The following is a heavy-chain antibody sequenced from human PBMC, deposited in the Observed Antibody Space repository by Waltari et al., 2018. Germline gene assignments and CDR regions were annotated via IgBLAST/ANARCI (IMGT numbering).Heavy chain of an antibody. J-gene: IGHJ6*02. D-gene: IGHD3-22*01. CDR3: AREPPYDISGPMDV. CDR1: GLSFTSSV. CDR2: ITINSDHI. Sequence: EVQLLESGGGLVKPGGSLRLYCAASGLSFTSSVMNWVRQPPGKGLEWVSSITINSDHIYYADSVKGRFTISRDNAKNSLYLQMNSLRADDTAVYYCAREPPYDISGPMDVWGQGTTVTVSS. V-gene: IGHV3-21*01.